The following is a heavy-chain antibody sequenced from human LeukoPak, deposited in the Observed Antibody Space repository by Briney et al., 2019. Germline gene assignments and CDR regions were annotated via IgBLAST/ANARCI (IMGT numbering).Heavy chain of an antibody. J-gene: IGHJ4*02. D-gene: IGHD4-17*01. V-gene: IGHV4-61*02. CDR2: IYTSGST. Sequence: SETLSLTCTVSGGSISSGSYYWSWIRQPPGKGLEWIGRIYTSGSTNYNPSLKSRVTISVDTSKNQFSLKLSSVTAADTAVYYCARDRHLDYEGFDYWGQGTLVTVSS. CDR3: ARDRHLDYEGFDY. CDR1: GGSISSGSYY.